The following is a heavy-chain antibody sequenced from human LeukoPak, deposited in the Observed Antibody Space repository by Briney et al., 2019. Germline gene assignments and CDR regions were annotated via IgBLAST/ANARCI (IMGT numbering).Heavy chain of an antibody. CDR2: ISAYNGKT. CDR3: ARGAPLSGSGP. V-gene: IGHV1-18*01. D-gene: IGHD3-10*01. J-gene: IGHJ5*02. Sequence: GASVKVSCKVSGYTFTSYGISWVRQAPGQGLEWMGWISAYNGKTVYAQNLQGRVTMTTGTSTSTVYMELRGLRSDDTAVYYCARGAPLSGSGPWGQGTLVTVSS. CDR1: GYTFTSYG.